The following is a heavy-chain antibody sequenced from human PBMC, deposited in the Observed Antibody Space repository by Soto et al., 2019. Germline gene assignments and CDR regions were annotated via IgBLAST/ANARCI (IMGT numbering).Heavy chain of an antibody. D-gene: IGHD3-9*01. J-gene: IGHJ4*02. CDR2: ISASGDST. Sequence: EVQLLESGGGLVQPGGSLRLSCATSGFTLSNYAMNWVRQSPGKGLEWVSSISASGDSTYYPESVKGRFTVSRDNSKNTLYLQIDSLRAEDTAVYYCAKGGSLTGYFTYDDWGQGALVTVSS. CDR3: AKGGSLTGYFTYDD. CDR1: GFTLSNYA. V-gene: IGHV3-23*01.